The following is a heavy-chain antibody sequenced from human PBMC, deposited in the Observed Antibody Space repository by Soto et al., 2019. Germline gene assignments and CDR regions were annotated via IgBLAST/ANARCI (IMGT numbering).Heavy chain of an antibody. CDR1: GFSLSTSGEG. V-gene: IGHV2-5*02. D-gene: IGHD3-22*01. CDR3: AHSLIGYYYDSSGSNWFDP. Sequence: SGPTLVNPTQTLTLTCTFSGFSLSTSGEGEGWIRQPPGKALELLAFIYWVDVKRYCLSLKSRLTITNDTSKNQVFLTMTNMDPVDTATYYCAHSLIGYYYDSSGSNWFDPWGQGTLVTVSS. J-gene: IGHJ5*02. CDR2: IYWVDVK.